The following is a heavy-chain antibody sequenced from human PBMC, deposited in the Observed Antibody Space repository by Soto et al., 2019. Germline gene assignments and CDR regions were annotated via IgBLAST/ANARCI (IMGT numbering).Heavy chain of an antibody. CDR3: ARQRGYYYGSGSPLGYFDY. J-gene: IGHJ4*02. Sequence: QVQLQESGPGLVKPSQTLSLTCTVSGGSIGSGGYYWSWIRQHPGKGLEWIGYIYYSGSTYYNPSLKSRVTISVDTSKNQFSLKLSSVTAADTAVYYCARQRGYYYGSGSPLGYFDYWGQGTLVTVSS. D-gene: IGHD3-10*01. CDR2: IYYSGST. CDR1: GGSIGSGGYY. V-gene: IGHV4-31*03.